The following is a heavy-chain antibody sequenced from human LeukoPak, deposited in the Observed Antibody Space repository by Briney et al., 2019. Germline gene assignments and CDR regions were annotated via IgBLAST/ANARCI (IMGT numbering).Heavy chain of an antibody. V-gene: IGHV3-21*01. Sequence: PGGSLRLSCAASGFTFSSYSMNWVRQAPGKGLEWVSSISSSSSYIYYADSVKGRFTISRDNAKNSLYLQMNSLRAEDTAVYYCARDLPVAGSNWFDPWGQGTLVTVSS. CDR1: GFTFSSYS. J-gene: IGHJ5*02. CDR2: ISSSSSYI. CDR3: ARDLPVAGSNWFDP. D-gene: IGHD6-19*01.